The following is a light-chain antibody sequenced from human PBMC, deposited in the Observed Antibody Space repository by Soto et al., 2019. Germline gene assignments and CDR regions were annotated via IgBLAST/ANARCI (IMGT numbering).Light chain of an antibody. CDR3: QQYEKLPLT. Sequence: DVQLTQSPSTLSASVGDRVAITCQASQSIVNYLNWFQQRPGKAPQLLISDASHLEPGVPSRFSGQRSGTDFTLIISSLQPEGFATYYCQQYEKLPLTFGGGTRVEV. V-gene: IGKV1-33*01. J-gene: IGKJ4*01. CDR2: DAS. CDR1: QSIVNY.